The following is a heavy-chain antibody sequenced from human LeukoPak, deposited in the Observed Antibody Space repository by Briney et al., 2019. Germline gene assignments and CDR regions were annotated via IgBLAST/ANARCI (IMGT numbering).Heavy chain of an antibody. CDR1: GFSFSTYG. J-gene: IGHJ4*02. CDR3: AKSYASGSFYDY. Sequence: GGSLRLSCAASGFSFSTYGMSWDRQTPERGLEWVSRVSASGGRTYYADSVKGRFTISRDNSKNTMSLQMNNLRADDTAVYYCAKSYASGSFYDYWGQGILVTVSS. D-gene: IGHD3-10*01. CDR2: VSASGGRT. V-gene: IGHV3-23*01.